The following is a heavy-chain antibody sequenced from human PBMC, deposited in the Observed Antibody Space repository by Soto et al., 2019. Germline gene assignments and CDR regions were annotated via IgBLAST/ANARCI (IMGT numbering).Heavy chain of an antibody. Sequence: QVQLVQSGVEVKKPGASVKVSCKASGYTFASYGISWVRQAPGQGLEWMGWISAYNGNTNYAQKLQGRVTMTTDTSTSTAYMELRSLRSDDTAVYYCARDQRHCISTTCYVLYGMDVWGQGTTVTVSS. CDR3: ARDQRHCISTTCYVLYGMDV. J-gene: IGHJ6*02. CDR1: GYTFASYG. CDR2: ISAYNGNT. D-gene: IGHD2-2*01. V-gene: IGHV1-18*01.